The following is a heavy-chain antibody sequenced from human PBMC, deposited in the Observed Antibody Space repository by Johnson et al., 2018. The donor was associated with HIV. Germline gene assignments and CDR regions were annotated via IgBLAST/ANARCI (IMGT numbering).Heavy chain of an antibody. J-gene: IGHJ3*02. CDR3: AREAYCSGGSCYDAFDI. CDR1: GFTFSSYT. V-gene: IGHV3-30*14. Sequence: VQLVESGGGLVQPGGSLRLSCAASGFTFSSYTMHWVRQAPVKGLEWVAVISYDGKNKDYADPVKGRFTISRDNSKNTLYLQMNSLRAEDTAVYYCAREAYCSGGSCYDAFDIWGQGTMVTVSS. CDR2: ISYDGKNK. D-gene: IGHD2-15*01.